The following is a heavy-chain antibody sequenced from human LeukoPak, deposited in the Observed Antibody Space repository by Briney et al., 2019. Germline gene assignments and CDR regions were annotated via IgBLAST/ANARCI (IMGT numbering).Heavy chain of an antibody. CDR1: GYSISSGYY. V-gene: IGHV4-38-2*02. CDR3: AKGAGGFSYYNWFDP. Sequence: SETLSLTCTVSGYSISSGYYWGWIRQPPGKGLEWIGSMYHSGSTYHNPSLKSRVTISVDTSKNQFSLKLASVTAADTAIYYCAKGAGGFSYYNWFDPWGQGTLVTVSS. D-gene: IGHD5-18*01. J-gene: IGHJ5*02. CDR2: MYHSGST.